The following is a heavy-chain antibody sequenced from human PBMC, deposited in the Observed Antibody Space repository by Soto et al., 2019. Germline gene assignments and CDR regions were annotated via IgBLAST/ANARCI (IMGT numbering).Heavy chain of an antibody. Sequence: QDQLVQSGAEVKKPGSSVEVSCKASGGSFLSYAVNWVRQAPGQGLECLGGIIPIFGTPNYAQKFHGTVTISAAESTSTGSMELISLTSADTAVYFWAHSANARYSFGSWGQGTLVTVSS. CDR2: IIPIFGTP. D-gene: IGHD2-21*01. CDR3: AHSANARYSFGS. J-gene: IGHJ5*01. V-gene: IGHV1-69*12. CDR1: GGSFLSYA.